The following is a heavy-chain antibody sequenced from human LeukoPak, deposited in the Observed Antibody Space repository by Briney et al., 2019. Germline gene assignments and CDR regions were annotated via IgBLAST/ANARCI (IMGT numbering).Heavy chain of an antibody. J-gene: IGHJ6*02. CDR2: ICAYNGNT. V-gene: IGHV1-18*01. Sequence: ASVKVSCKASGYTFTSYGISWVRQAPGQGLEWMGWICAYNGNTNYAQKLQGRVTMTTDTSTSTAYMELRSLRSDDTAVYYCARDQYSSGWYENYYGMDVWGQGTTVTVSS. CDR1: GYTFTSYG. D-gene: IGHD6-19*01. CDR3: ARDQYSSGWYENYYGMDV.